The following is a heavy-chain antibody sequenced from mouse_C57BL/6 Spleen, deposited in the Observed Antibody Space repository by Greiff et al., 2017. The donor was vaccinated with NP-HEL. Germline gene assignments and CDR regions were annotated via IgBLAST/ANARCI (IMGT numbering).Heavy chain of an antibody. CDR3: ASSYGSSTWFAY. CDR1: GYTFTSYW. V-gene: IGHV1-64*01. J-gene: IGHJ3*01. CDR2: IHPNSGST. D-gene: IGHD1-1*01. Sequence: VQLQQPGAELVKPGASVKLSCKASGYTFTSYWMHWVKQRPGQGLEWIGMIHPNSGSTNYNEKFKSKATLTVDKSSSTAYMQLSSLTSEDPAVYYCASSYGSSTWFAYWGQGTLVTVSA.